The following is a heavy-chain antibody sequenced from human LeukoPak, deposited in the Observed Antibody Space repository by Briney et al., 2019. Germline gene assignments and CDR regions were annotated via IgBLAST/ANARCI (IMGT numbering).Heavy chain of an antibody. D-gene: IGHD1-1*01. V-gene: IGHV3-7*01. J-gene: IGHJ4*01. CDR2: IKQDGSEK. CDR1: GFTFTDFW. CDR3: ARDPRTRGLDN. Sequence: GGSLRLSCAASGFTFTDFWMSWVRQASGKGLEWVANIKQDGSEKYYVDSVKGRFTISRDNAKNSLYLQVNSLRAEDTAVYYCARDPRTRGLDNWGQGTMVTVSS.